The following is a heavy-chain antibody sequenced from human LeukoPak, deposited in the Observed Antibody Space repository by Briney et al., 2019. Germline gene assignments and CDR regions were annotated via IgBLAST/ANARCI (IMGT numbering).Heavy chain of an antibody. CDR1: GFTFSNAW. Sequence: GGPLRLSCAASGFTFSNAWMSWVRQAPGKGLEWVAVISYDGSNKYYADSVKGRFTISRDNSKNTLYLQMNSLRAEDTAVYYCARVSAAGTILGAFDIWGQGTMVTVSS. V-gene: IGHV3-30*03. CDR3: ARVSAAGTILGAFDI. J-gene: IGHJ3*02. CDR2: ISYDGSNK. D-gene: IGHD6-13*01.